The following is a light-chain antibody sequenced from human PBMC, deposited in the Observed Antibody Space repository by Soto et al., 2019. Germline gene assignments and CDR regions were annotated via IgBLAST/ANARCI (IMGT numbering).Light chain of an antibody. V-gene: IGKV1-5*01. J-gene: IGKJ1*01. CDR1: QSISDS. CDR3: QQYHGYSRT. Sequence: DIQITQSPSTLSAYVGDRVTITCRASQSISDSLAWYQQKPGKAPDLLISDVSSLERGVASRFSGSGSGTEFTLTISSMQPDDFATYYCQQYHGYSRTFGQGTKVDIK. CDR2: DVS.